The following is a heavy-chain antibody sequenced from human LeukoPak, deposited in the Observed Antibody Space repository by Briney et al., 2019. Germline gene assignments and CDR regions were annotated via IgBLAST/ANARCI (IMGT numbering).Heavy chain of an antibody. J-gene: IGHJ4*02. V-gene: IGHV3-23*01. CDR3: AKSTGTVAGPDY. CDR1: GFTFSTFA. Sequence: PGGSLRLSCAASGFTFSTFAMIWVRQPPGKGLEWVSSIFPSGGEIHYTDSVRGRFTISRDNSKNTLYLQMNSLRAEDTAVYYCAKSTGTVAGPDYWGQGTLVTVSS. D-gene: IGHD6-19*01. CDR2: IFPSGGEI.